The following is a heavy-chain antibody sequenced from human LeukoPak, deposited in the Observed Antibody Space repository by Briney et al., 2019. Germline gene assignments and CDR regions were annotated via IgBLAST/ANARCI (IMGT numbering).Heavy chain of an antibody. V-gene: IGHV1-2*02. CDR1: GYTFTGYY. CDR3: ARVRDIVVVPAALDYYYGMEV. CDR2: INPNSGGT. D-gene: IGHD2-2*01. J-gene: IGHJ6*02. Sequence: ASVKVSCKASGYTFTGYYMHWVRQAPGQGLEWMGWINPNSGGTNYAQKFQGRVTMTRDTSISTAYMELSRLRSDDTAVYYCARVRDIVVVPAALDYYYGMEVWGQGTTVTVSS.